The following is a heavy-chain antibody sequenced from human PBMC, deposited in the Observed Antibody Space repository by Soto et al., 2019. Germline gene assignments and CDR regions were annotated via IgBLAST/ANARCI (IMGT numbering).Heavy chain of an antibody. CDR1: GGTFSSYN. J-gene: IGHJ4*02. D-gene: IGHD4-17*01. V-gene: IGHV1-69*02. Sequence: QVQLVQSGAEVKKPGSSVKVSCKASGGTFSSYNISWVRQAPGQGLEWMGRIIPILGIANYAQKFQGRVTITADKSTSTAYMELSSLRSEDTAVYYCAPDYGDYGGFDYWGQGTLVTVSS. CDR3: APDYGDYGGFDY. CDR2: IIPILGIA.